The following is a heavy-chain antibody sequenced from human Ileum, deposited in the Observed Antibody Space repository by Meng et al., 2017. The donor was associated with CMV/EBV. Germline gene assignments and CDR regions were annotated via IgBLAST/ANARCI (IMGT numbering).Heavy chain of an antibody. CDR3: AKGGASGGSYYFDY. J-gene: IGHJ4*02. D-gene: IGHD1-26*01. CDR2: IRYDGSNK. Sequence: SCKASGYTFTSYYMHWVRQAPGKGLEWVTFIRYDGSNKYYADSVKGRFTISRDSSKNSLCLQMDSLRPEDTAVYYCAKGGASGGSYYFDYWGQGTLVTVSS. CDR1: GYTFTSYY. V-gene: IGHV3-30*02.